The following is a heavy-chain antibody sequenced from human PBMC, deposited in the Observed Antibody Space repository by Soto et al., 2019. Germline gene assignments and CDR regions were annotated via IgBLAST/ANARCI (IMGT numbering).Heavy chain of an antibody. CDR1: GGSINRGGYH. CDR2: IYYSGST. CDR3: ARVGGINWFDP. D-gene: IGHD3-16*01. V-gene: IGHV4-31*03. Sequence: SETLSLTCTVSGGSINRGGYHLSWIPQHPRKGLEWIGYIYYSGSTYYNPSLKSRVTISLDTSKNQFSLKLSSVTAADTAVYYCARVGGINWFDPWGKGTLVTVSS. J-gene: IGHJ5*02.